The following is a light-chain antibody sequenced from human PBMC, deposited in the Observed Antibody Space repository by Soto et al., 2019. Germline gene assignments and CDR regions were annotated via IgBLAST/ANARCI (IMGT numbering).Light chain of an antibody. Sequence: QSALTQPASVSGSPGQSITISCTGTSSDVGSYNLVSWYQQHPGKAPKLMIYEGSKRPSGVSNRFSGSKSGNTASLTISGLQAEDEADYYCCSYAGSSTNYVFGTGIKLTVL. CDR3: CSYAGSSTNYV. CDR1: SSDVGSYNL. CDR2: EGS. V-gene: IGLV2-23*01. J-gene: IGLJ1*01.